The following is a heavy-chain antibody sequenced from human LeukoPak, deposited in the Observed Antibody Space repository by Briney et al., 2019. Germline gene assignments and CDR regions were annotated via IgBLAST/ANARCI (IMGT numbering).Heavy chain of an antibody. J-gene: IGHJ5*02. V-gene: IGHV1-69*13. CDR3: ARAGVVVIGVPWWFDP. D-gene: IGHD2-21*01. Sequence: ASVKVSCKASGGTFSSYANSWVRQAPGQGLEWMGGIIPIFGTANYAQKFQGRVTITADESTSTAYMELSSLRSEDTAVYYCARAGVVVIGVPWWFDPWGQGTLVTVSS. CDR2: IIPIFGTA. CDR1: GGTFSSYA.